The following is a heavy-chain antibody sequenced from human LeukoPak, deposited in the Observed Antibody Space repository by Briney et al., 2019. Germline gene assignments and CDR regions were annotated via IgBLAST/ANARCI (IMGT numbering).Heavy chain of an antibody. V-gene: IGHV3-66*04. D-gene: IGHD6-6*01. CDR2: IYSGGST. CDR3: ARQLDRAFDI. J-gene: IGHJ3*02. Sequence: PGGSLRLSCAASGFTVSSNYMSWVRQAPGKGLEWVSVIYSGGSTYYADSVKGRFTISRDNAKNSLYLQMNSLRAEDTAVYYCARQLDRAFDIWGQGTMVTVSS. CDR1: GFTVSSNY.